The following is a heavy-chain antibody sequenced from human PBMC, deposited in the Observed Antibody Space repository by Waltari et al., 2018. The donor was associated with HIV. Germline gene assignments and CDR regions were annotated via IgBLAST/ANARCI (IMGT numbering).Heavy chain of an antibody. CDR1: GFPLSSYR. V-gene: IGHV3-21*01. Sequence: EVQLVESGGGLVKPGGSLGLSCAASGFPLSSYRLNWVRQAPGKGLEWVSSISSSSSYIYYADSVKGRFTISRDNAKNSLYLQMNSLRAEDTAVYYCARSKEGLAGVFDYWGQGTLVTVSS. CDR2: ISSSSSYI. D-gene: IGHD6-19*01. J-gene: IGHJ4*02. CDR3: ARSKEGLAGVFDY.